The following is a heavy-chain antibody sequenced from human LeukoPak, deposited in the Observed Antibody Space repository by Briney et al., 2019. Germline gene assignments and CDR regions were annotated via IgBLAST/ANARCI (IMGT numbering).Heavy chain of an antibody. CDR2: IYSGGST. CDR1: GFTFSSYA. Sequence: GGSLRLSCAASGFTFSSYAMSWVRQAPGKGLEWVSVIYSGGSTYYADSVKGRFTISRDNSKNTLYLQMNSLRAEDTAVYYCARDYYDSRNAFDIWGQGTMVTVSS. J-gene: IGHJ3*02. V-gene: IGHV3-53*01. D-gene: IGHD3-22*01. CDR3: ARDYYDSRNAFDI.